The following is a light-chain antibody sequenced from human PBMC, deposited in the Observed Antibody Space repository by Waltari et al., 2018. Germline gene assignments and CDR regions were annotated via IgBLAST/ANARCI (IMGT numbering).Light chain of an antibody. J-gene: IGKJ2*01. CDR2: GAS. CDR3: QEHGHPPYT. V-gene: IGKV3-20*01. CDR1: QPVSRTF. Sequence: EIALRQSPDTLSLSPGQRATLSCRASQPVSRTFLVWYQLKPGQAPRLLIYGASTRATGIPDRFRGSGSGTDFTLTINRLEPEDSALYYCQEHGHPPYTFGQGTKLEIK.